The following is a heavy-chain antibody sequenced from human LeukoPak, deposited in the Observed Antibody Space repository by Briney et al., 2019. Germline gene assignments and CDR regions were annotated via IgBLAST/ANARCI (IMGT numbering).Heavy chain of an antibody. Sequence: GASVKVSCKASGYAFTSYDINWVRQATGQGLEWMGWTNPNSGYTGYAQKFQGRVIMTRSTSIGTAYMELSSLRSEDTAVYYCARGNRLYSSSWSSLAFDIWGQGTIVTVSS. D-gene: IGHD6-13*01. V-gene: IGHV1-8*01. J-gene: IGHJ3*02. CDR2: TNPNSGYT. CDR3: ARGNRLYSSSWSSLAFDI. CDR1: GYAFTSYD.